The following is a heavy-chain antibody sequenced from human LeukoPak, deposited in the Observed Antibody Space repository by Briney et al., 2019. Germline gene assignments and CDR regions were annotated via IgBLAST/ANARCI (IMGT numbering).Heavy chain of an antibody. CDR1: GFTFDDYA. V-gene: IGHV3-9*01. D-gene: IGHD3-10*01. J-gene: IGHJ3*02. CDR3: AKYRLDANYYGCTFDI. CDR2: ISWNSGSI. Sequence: PGGSLRLSCAASGFTFDDYAMHWVRQAPGKGLEWVSGISWNSGSIGYADSVKGRFTISRDNSKSALYLQMNSLRAEDTAVYFCAKYRLDANYYGCTFDIWGQGTMVTVSS.